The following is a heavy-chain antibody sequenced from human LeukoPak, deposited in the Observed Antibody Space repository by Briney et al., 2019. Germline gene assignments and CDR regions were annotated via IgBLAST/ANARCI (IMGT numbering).Heavy chain of an antibody. CDR2: INPNSGGT. V-gene: IGHV1-2*02. J-gene: IGHJ4*02. CDR3: ARSPSGSKAAKY. Sequence: GASVKVSCKATGYTFTGYYMHWGRQGPGQGLEWVGWINPNSGGTNYAQKFQGRVTMTRDTSISTAYMELSRLRSDDTAVYYCARSPSGSKAAKYWGQGTLVTVSS. CDR1: GYTFTGYY. D-gene: IGHD6-13*01.